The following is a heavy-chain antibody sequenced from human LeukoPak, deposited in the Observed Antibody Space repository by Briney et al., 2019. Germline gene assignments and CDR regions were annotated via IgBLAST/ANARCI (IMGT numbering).Heavy chain of an antibody. J-gene: IGHJ6*03. CDR1: GYTFTTYG. CDR2: IIPIFGTA. V-gene: IGHV1-69*06. CDR3: ARSSGYSYGFSGNYYHYMDV. D-gene: IGHD5-18*01. Sequence: SVKVSCKASGYTFTTYGITWVRQAPGQGLEWMGGIIPIFGTANYAQKFQGRVTITADKSTSTAYMELSSLRSEDTAVYYCARSSGYSYGFSGNYYHYMDVWGKGTTVTVSS.